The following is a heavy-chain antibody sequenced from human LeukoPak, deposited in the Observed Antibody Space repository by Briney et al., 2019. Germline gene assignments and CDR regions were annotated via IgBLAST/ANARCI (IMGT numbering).Heavy chain of an antibody. V-gene: IGHV3-30*04. CDR1: GFSFSNYA. CDR3: ARDHYRGSGSYTAFDF. J-gene: IGHJ4*02. D-gene: IGHD3-10*01. Sequence: GGSLRLSCAVSGFSFSNYAIHWVRQAPGKGLEWVAVISYDGSNKYYADSVKGRFTISRDNSKNTLYLQVNSLRGEDTAVYYCARDHYRGSGSYTAFDFWGQGTLVTVSS. CDR2: ISYDGSNK.